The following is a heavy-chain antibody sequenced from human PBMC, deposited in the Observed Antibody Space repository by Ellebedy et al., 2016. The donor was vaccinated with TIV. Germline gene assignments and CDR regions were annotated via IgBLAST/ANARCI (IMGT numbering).Heavy chain of an antibody. CDR2: ISDDGSYK. Sequence: GESLKISCAASGFTFSSYGMHWVRQAPGKGLEWVAVISDDGSYKYYASSVKGRFTISRDNSRNTLYLQMNSLRTEDTAVYFCAKEGFSPGDYWGQGTLVTVSS. D-gene: IGHD2/OR15-2a*01. CDR3: AKEGFSPGDY. CDR1: GFTFSSYG. V-gene: IGHV3-30*18. J-gene: IGHJ4*02.